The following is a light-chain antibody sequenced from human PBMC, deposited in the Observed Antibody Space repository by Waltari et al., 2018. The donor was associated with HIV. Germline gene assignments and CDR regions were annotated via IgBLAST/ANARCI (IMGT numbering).Light chain of an antibody. J-gene: IGKJ1*01. CDR1: QSIPSQ. V-gene: IGKV1-39*01. CDR2: AAS. CDR3: QQSYGHPPT. Sequence: DIQMTQSPSSLSASVGDRVTITCRASQSIPSQLIWYQQKPGKAPKLLIYAASSLQSGVPSRFSGSGSGTDFTLTINSLRPEDFATYYCQQSYGHPPTFGQGTKMEV.